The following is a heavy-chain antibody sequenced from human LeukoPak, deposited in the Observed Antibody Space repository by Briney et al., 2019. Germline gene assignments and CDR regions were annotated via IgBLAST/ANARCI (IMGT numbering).Heavy chain of an antibody. Sequence: SETLSLTCTASGGSISNYYWTWIRQPPGKGLEWIGCIYFSGTTNYNPSHKSRVTISLDTSNNQFSLKLTSVTAADTTVYYCARISPSSGTYWENFYYYMDVWGKGTTVTVSS. CDR2: IYFSGTT. V-gene: IGHV4-59*01. CDR3: ARISPSSGTYWENFYYYMDV. CDR1: GGSISNYY. J-gene: IGHJ6*03. D-gene: IGHD1-26*01.